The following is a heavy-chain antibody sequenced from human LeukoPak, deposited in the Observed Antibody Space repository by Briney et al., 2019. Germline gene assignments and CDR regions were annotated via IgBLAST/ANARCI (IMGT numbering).Heavy chain of an antibody. CDR1: GFTFSSYW. J-gene: IGHJ3*01. Sequence: GGSLRLSCAASGFTFSSYWMNWVRQAPGAGLVWVSRINSDGTSTNYADAVKGRLTISRDNAKNTLYLQMNSLRAEDTAVYYCAKPVADTRNAFDVWGHGTLVTVSS. D-gene: IGHD2-15*01. CDR3: AKPVADTRNAFDV. CDR2: INSDGTST. V-gene: IGHV3-74*01.